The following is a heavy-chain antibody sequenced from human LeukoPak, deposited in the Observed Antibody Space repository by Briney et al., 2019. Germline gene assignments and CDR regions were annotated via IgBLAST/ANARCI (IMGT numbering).Heavy chain of an antibody. V-gene: IGHV3-49*04. Sequence: PGGSLRLYCTASGFTFGDYAMSWVRQAPGKGLEWVGFIRGKAYGGTTEYAASVKGRFTISRDDSKSIAYLQMNSLKTEDTAVYYCTREVDYFDYWGQGTLVTVSS. CDR2: IRGKAYGGTT. J-gene: IGHJ4*02. CDR3: TREVDYFDY. CDR1: GFTFGDYA. D-gene: IGHD1-26*01.